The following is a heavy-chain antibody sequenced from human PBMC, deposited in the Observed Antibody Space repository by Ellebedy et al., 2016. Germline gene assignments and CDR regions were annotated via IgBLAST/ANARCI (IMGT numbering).Heavy chain of an antibody. Sequence: GESLKISXAASGFTFSSYGMHWVRQAPGKGLEWVAVISYDGSNKYYADSVKGRFTISRDNSKNTLYLQMNSLRAEDTAVYYCAKEGPLLEYQLLYPPYYFDYWGQGTLVTVSS. CDR1: GFTFSSYG. CDR3: AKEGPLLEYQLLYPPYYFDY. V-gene: IGHV3-30*18. J-gene: IGHJ4*02. D-gene: IGHD2-2*02. CDR2: ISYDGSNK.